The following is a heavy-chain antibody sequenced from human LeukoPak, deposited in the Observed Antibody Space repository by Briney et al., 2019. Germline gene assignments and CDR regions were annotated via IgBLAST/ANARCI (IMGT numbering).Heavy chain of an antibody. V-gene: IGHV3-48*03. D-gene: IGHD5-12*01. Sequence: PGVSLRLSCAASGFTLSGYEMNWVRQAPGKGLEWVSYISRSDRTIYDADSVKGRFTISRDNAKNSLYLQMNSLRAEDTAVYYCARVYSGSWYFDLWGRGTLVTVSS. CDR2: ISRSDRTI. J-gene: IGHJ2*01. CDR3: ARVYSGSWYFDL. CDR1: GFTLSGYE.